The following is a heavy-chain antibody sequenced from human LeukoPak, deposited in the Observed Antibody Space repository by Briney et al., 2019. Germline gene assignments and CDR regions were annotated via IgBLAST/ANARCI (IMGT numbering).Heavy chain of an antibody. CDR1: GFTFSSYW. J-gene: IGHJ6*03. V-gene: IGHV3-74*01. CDR2: INNDGSST. CDR3: ARVARGDYYYYYMDV. Sequence: GGSLRLPCAASGFTFSSYWMHWVRQAPGKGLVWVSRINNDGSSTSYADSVQGRFTISRDNAKNTLYLQMNSLRAEDTALYYCARVARGDYYYYYMDVWGKGTTVTVSS. D-gene: IGHD3-10*01.